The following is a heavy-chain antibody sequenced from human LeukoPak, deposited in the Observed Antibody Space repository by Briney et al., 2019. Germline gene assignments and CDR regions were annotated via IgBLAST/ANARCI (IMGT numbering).Heavy chain of an antibody. CDR3: ARDHYYYDSSGSAGINWFDP. CDR2: INPSGGST. CDR1: GYTFTGYY. D-gene: IGHD3-22*01. V-gene: IGHV1-46*01. Sequence: ASVKVSCKASGYTFTGYYMHWVRQAPGQGLEWMGIINPSGGSTSYAQKFQGRVTMTRDTSTSTVYMELSSLRSEDTAVYYCARDHYYYDSSGSAGINWFDPWGQGTLVTVSS. J-gene: IGHJ5*02.